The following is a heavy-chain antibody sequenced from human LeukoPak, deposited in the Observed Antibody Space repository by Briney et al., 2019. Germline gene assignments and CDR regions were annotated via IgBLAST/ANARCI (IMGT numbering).Heavy chain of an antibody. Sequence: ASVEVSCKAFGYTFTGLHLQWVRQAPGPGLEGVGWINPNSGGTNYAQKFQGRVTMTRDTSISTAYMELSRLRSDDTAVYYCASGPINYYDSSGFDYWGQGTLVTVSS. CDR2: INPNSGGT. J-gene: IGHJ4*02. D-gene: IGHD3-22*01. CDR3: ASGPINYYDSSGFDY. CDR1: GYTFTGLH. V-gene: IGHV1-2*02.